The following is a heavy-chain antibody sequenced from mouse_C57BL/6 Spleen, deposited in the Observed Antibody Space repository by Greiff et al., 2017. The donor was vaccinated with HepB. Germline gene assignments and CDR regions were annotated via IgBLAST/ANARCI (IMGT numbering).Heavy chain of an antibody. V-gene: IGHV7-3*01. Sequence: VESGGGLVQPGGSLSLSCAASGFTFTDYYMSWVRQPPGKALEWLGFIRNKANGYTTEYSASVKGRFTISRANSQSILYLQMNALRAEDSATYYCASPSIYDGPYWYFDVWGTGTTVTVSS. J-gene: IGHJ1*03. CDR1: GFTFTDYY. D-gene: IGHD2-3*01. CDR3: ASPSIYDGPYWYFDV. CDR2: IRNKANGYTT.